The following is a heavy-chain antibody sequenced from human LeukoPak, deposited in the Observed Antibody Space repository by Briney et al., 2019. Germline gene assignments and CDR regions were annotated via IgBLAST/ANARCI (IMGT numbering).Heavy chain of an antibody. Sequence: MPSETLSLTCAVSGDSISSGGHSWSWIRQPPGKGLEWIGYIYQSGVTYYSPSLKSRVTMSVDRSKNQFSLELSSVTAADTAVYYCARSLYNTGWPAFDYWGQGTLVTVSS. CDR3: ARSLYNTGWPAFDY. CDR2: IYQSGVT. D-gene: IGHD6-19*01. CDR1: GDSISSGGHS. J-gene: IGHJ4*02. V-gene: IGHV4-30-2*01.